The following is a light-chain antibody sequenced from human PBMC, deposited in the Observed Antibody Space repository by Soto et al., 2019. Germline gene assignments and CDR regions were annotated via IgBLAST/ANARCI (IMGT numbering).Light chain of an antibody. CDR3: AAWDDSLNGWV. J-gene: IGLJ3*02. CDR1: SSNIGSNT. CDR2: SND. V-gene: IGLV1-44*01. Sequence: QSVLTQPPSASGTPGQRVIISCSGSSSNIGSNTVNWYQQLPGTDPKLLIYSNDQRPSGVPDRFSASKSGTAASLAISGLQSEGEADYYCAAWDDSLNGWVFGGGTKLTVL.